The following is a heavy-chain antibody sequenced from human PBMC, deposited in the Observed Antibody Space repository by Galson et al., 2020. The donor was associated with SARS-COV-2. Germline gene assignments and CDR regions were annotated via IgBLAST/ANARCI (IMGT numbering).Heavy chain of an antibody. J-gene: IGHJ1*01. D-gene: IGHD1-1*01. Sequence: GGYLRLSCAASGFSFRHHWLYWARQIPGKGLVWVSSILSDGRTTAYADSVKGRFTISRDNAKNVAYLQMNSLRPEDTAVYYCVTSPLEPADWGQGTLVTVSS. V-gene: IGHV3-74*01. CDR1: GFSFRHHW. CDR2: ILSDGRTT. CDR3: VTSPLEPAD.